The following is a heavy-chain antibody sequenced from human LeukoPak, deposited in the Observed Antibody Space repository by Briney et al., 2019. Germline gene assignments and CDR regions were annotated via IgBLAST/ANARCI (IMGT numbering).Heavy chain of an antibody. Sequence: PGGSLRLSCTASGFTFSSFAMSWVRQAPGKGLEWVSTITGGSGAKYYADSVKGRFTISRDNSKDTLYLQMHSLRAEDTAVYYCAKVNCRGYSYGYFDYWGQGTLVTVSS. CDR2: ITGGSGAK. V-gene: IGHV3-23*01. J-gene: IGHJ4*02. CDR1: GFTFSSFA. D-gene: IGHD5-18*01. CDR3: AKVNCRGYSYGYFDY.